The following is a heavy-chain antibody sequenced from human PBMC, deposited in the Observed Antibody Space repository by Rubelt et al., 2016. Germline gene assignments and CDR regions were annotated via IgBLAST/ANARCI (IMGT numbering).Heavy chain of an antibody. J-gene: IGHJ4*02. D-gene: IGHD1-26*01. CDR2: IDHSGNT. CDR3: ARHETGSFLFDF. CDR1: GGSFSGYS. V-gene: IGHV4-34*01. Sequence: QVQLQQWGAGLVKPSETLSLTCAVYGGSFSGYSWTWIRQPPGKGLEWLGEIDHSGNTDYIPSLKSRVSISVDTSKKRISLKMSSVTAADTAVYYCARHETGSFLFDFWGQGTPVTVSS.